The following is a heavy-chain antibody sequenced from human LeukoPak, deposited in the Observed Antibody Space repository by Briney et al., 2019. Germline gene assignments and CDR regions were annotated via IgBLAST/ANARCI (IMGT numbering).Heavy chain of an antibody. D-gene: IGHD3-10*01. V-gene: IGHV4-34*01. Sequence: SETLSLTCAVYGGSFSGYYWSWIRQPPGKGLEWIGEINHSGSTNYNPSLKSRVTISVDTSKNQLSLKLSSVTAADTAVYYCARGTPRYGSGSYYERYYFDYWGQGTLVTVSS. CDR1: GGSFSGYY. J-gene: IGHJ4*02. CDR3: ARGTPRYGSGSYYERYYFDY. CDR2: INHSGST.